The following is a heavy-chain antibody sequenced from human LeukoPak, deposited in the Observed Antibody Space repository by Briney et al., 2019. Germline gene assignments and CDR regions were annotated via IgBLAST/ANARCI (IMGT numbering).Heavy chain of an antibody. D-gene: IGHD3-9*01. Sequence: GASEKVSCKASGYTSTGYYMHWVRQAPGQGLEWMGWINPNSGGTNYAQKFQGRVTMTRDTSISTVYMELSRLTSDDTAVFYCARRYYDALTGYYPFDHWGQGTLVTVSS. CDR1: GYTSTGYY. V-gene: IGHV1-2*02. CDR2: INPNSGGT. J-gene: IGHJ4*02. CDR3: ARRYYDALTGYYPFDH.